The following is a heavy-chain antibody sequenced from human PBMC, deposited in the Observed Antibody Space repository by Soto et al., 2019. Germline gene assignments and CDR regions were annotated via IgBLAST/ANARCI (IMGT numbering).Heavy chain of an antibody. Sequence: QVQLVESGGGVVQPGGSLRLSCATSGFSLSSYAMHWVRQAPGKGLEWVALMSYDETKKYYADSVKGRFTISRDTSKNTCFLQMNNLRVEDTALYYCAKDGRDGDFMHILVVDFWGQGALVTVSS. CDR2: MSYDETKK. CDR1: GFSLSSYA. CDR3: AKDGRDGDFMHILVVDF. D-gene: IGHD2-15*01. J-gene: IGHJ4*02. V-gene: IGHV3-30*18.